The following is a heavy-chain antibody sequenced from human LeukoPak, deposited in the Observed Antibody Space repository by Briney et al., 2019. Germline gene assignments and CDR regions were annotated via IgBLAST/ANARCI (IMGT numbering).Heavy chain of an antibody. J-gene: IGHJ6*02. CDR3: ARHLGTSAYSYGMDV. V-gene: IGHV4-59*08. CDR2: IYYSGST. CDR1: GGSISSYY. Sequence: SETLSLTCTVSGGSISSYYWSWIPQPPGKGLECIGFIYYSGSTNYNPSLKSRVTISVDTSKNQLSLKLSSVTAADTAVYYCARHLGTSAYSYGMDVWGQGTTVTVSS.